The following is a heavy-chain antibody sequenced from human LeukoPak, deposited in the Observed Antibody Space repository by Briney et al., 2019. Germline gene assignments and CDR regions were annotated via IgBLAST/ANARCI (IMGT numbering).Heavy chain of an antibody. CDR3: AKDLITMVRGVIAY. D-gene: IGHD3-10*01. CDR2: INPNSGGT. CDR1: GYTFTGYY. Sequence: ASVKVSCKASGYTFTGYYMHWVRQAPGQGLEWMGWINPNSGGTNYAQKFQGWVTMTRDTSISTAYMELSRLRSDDTAVYYCAKDLITMVRGVIAYWGQGTLVTVSS. J-gene: IGHJ4*02. V-gene: IGHV1-2*04.